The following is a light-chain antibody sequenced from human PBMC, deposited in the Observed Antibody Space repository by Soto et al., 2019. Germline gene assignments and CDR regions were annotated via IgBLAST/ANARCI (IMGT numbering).Light chain of an antibody. J-gene: IGLJ1*01. V-gene: IGLV2-14*01. CDR3: SSYTSTSTYV. Sequence: QSALTQPASVSGSPGQSITISCTGTSSDVGSYNYVSWYQQHPGKAPKLMIFDVSNRPSGVPNRFSGSKSGYTASLTISGPQAEDEADYYCSSYTSTSTYVFGTGTKVTVL. CDR2: DVS. CDR1: SSDVGSYNY.